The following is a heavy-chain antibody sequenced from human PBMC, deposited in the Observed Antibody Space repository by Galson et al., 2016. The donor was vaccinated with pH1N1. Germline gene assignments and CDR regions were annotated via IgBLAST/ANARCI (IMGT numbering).Heavy chain of an antibody. V-gene: IGHV3-23*01. Sequence: SLRLSCAASGFTFSHYAMSWVRQAPGKGLEWVSAIRGSGDDTYYATSVKGRFTISRDNSKNTLYLQMNSLRGDDTAVYYCAKLDYDFWRGYYRHFDYWGQGTLVTVSS. CDR1: GFTFSHYA. CDR2: IRGSGDDT. J-gene: IGHJ4*02. CDR3: AKLDYDFWRGYYRHFDY. D-gene: IGHD3-3*01.